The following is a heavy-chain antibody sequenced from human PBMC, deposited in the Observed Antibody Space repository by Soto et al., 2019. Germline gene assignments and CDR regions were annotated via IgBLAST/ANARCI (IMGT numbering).Heavy chain of an antibody. CDR1: GFTFSSYS. CDR3: ARDPGRMDV. Sequence: GGSLRLSWAACGFTFSSYSMNWVRQAPGKGLEWVSYISSSSSTIYYADSVKGRFTISRDNAKNSLYLQMNSLRAEDTAVYYCARDPGRMDVCGKATTVTVSS. J-gene: IGHJ6*03. CDR2: ISSSSSTI. V-gene: IGHV3-48*01.